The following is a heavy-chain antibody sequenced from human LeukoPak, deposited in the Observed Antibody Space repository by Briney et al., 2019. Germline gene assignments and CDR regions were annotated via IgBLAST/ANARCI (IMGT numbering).Heavy chain of an antibody. CDR2: INWNGGST. CDR1: GFTFDDYG. Sequence: GGSLRLSCAASGFTFDDYGMSWVRQAPGKGLEWVSGINWNGGSTGYADSVKGRFTISRDNAKNSLYLQMNSLRAEDTALYYCAKDTGGSYGYYFDYWGQGTLVTVSS. CDR3: AKDTGGSYGYYFDY. D-gene: IGHD1-26*01. J-gene: IGHJ4*02. V-gene: IGHV3-20*04.